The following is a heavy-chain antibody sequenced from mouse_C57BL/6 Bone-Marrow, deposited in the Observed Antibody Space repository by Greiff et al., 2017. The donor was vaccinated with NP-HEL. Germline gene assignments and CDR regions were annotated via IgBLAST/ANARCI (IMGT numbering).Heavy chain of an antibody. J-gene: IGHJ2*01. CDR1: GYTFTSYW. D-gene: IGHD2-3*01. CDR3: ARDGYRYFDY. CDR2: IHPNSGST. Sequence: QVQLQQSGAELVKPGASVKLSCKASGYTFTSYWMHWVKQRPGQGLEWIGMIHPNSGSTNYNEKFKSKATLTVDKSSSTAYMQLSSLTSEDSAVYYCARDGYRYFDYWGQGTTLTVSS. V-gene: IGHV1-64*01.